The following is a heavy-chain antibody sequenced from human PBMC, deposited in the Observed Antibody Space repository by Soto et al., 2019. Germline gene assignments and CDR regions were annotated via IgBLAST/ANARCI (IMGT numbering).Heavy chain of an antibody. CDR2: MKPNSGKT. D-gene: IGHD2-2*01. Sequence: QVQLVQSGAEVKKPGASVKVSCKASGYTFTSYDINWVRQAPGQGLEWMGWMKPNSGKTGYAQKFQGRVTMTRDTSISTAYMELSRLTSEDTAVYYCAHMGDICSTISCANWGQGTLVTVSS. CDR1: GYTFTSYD. J-gene: IGHJ4*02. V-gene: IGHV1-8*01. CDR3: AHMGDICSTISCAN.